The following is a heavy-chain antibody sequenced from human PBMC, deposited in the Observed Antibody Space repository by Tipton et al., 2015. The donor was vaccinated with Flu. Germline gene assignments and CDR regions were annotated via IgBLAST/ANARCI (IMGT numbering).Heavy chain of an antibody. J-gene: IGHJ3*02. CDR1: GFTFSSYW. V-gene: IGHV3-7*01. Sequence: GSLRLSCAASGFTFSSYWMSWVRQAPGKGLEWVANIKQDGSEKYYVDSVKGRFTISRDNAKNSLYLQMNSLRAEDTAVYYCARVRPPGARKAGSDAFDIWGQGTMVTVSS. D-gene: IGHD6-13*01. CDR2: IKQDGSEK. CDR3: ARVRPPGARKAGSDAFDI.